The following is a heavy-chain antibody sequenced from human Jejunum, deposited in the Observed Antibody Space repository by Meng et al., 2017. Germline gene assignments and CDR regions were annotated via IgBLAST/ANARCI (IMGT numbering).Heavy chain of an antibody. D-gene: IGHD3-16*01. CDR1: GYSFTNYW. Sequence: GESLKISCKGSGYSFTNYWIDWVRQTPGKGLEWMGIIHPGDSNSRYSPSFQGQVTVSADKSISTAYLQWSSLTASDTAIYYCARHLDGAGSWTGGFDSWGQGTLVTVSS. CDR3: ARHLDGAGSWTGGFDS. V-gene: IGHV5-51*01. J-gene: IGHJ5*01. CDR2: IHPGDSNS.